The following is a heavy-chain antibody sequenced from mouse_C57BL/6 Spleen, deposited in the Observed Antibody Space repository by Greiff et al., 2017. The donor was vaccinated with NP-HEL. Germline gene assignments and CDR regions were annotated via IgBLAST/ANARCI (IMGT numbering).Heavy chain of an antibody. CDR2: IDPSDSYT. D-gene: IGHD1-1*01. CDR1: GYTFTSYW. Sequence: QVQLQQPGAELVKPGASVKLSCKASGYTFTSYWMQWVKQRPGQGLEWIGEIDPSDSYTNYNQKFKGKATLTVDTSSSTAYMQLSSLTSEDSAVYYCALFITTVVPHFDYWGQGTTLTVSS. V-gene: IGHV1-50*01. J-gene: IGHJ2*01. CDR3: ALFITTVVPHFDY.